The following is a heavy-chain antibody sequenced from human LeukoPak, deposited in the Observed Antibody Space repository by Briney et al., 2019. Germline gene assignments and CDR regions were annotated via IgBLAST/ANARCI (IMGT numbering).Heavy chain of an antibody. CDR3: ARVMMGATVTTYHYYCMDV. D-gene: IGHD4-11*01. CDR2: ITSSSSHI. J-gene: IGHJ6*03. Sequence: GGSLRLSCAASGFTFSHYSIDWVRQAPGKGLERVASITSSSSHIYYADSVKGRFTISRDNAKNALYLQMNSLRAEDTAIYYCARVMMGATVTTYHYYCMDVWGVGTTVTVSS. V-gene: IGHV3-21*01. CDR1: GFTFSHYS.